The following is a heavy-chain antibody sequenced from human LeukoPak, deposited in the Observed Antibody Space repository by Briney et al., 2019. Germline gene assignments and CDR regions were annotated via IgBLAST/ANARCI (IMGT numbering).Heavy chain of an antibody. CDR1: GYSFTSYW. V-gene: IGHV5-51*01. CDR2: IYPGDSDT. D-gene: IGHD3-9*01. Sequence: GESLQISCQGSGYSFTSYWIGWVRQMPGKGLEWMGIIYPGDSDTRYSPSFQGQVTISADKSISTAYLQWSSLKASDTAMYYCARHVGDILTGYPGVTDYWGQGTLVTVSS. CDR3: ARHVGDILTGYPGVTDY. J-gene: IGHJ4*02.